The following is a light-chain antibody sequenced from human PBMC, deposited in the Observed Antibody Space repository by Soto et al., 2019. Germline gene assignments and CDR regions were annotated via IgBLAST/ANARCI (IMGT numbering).Light chain of an antibody. Sequence: QSVLTQPPSVSGAPGQRVTISCTGSSSNIGAGYDVHWYQQLPGTAHKLLINGNSNRPSGVPDRFSVSKSGTSASLAITGLQAEYEAYDYCHSYDSSLSGWVFGGGTKLTVL. CDR1: SSNIGAGYD. J-gene: IGLJ3*02. V-gene: IGLV1-40*01. CDR2: GNS. CDR3: HSYDSSLSGWV.